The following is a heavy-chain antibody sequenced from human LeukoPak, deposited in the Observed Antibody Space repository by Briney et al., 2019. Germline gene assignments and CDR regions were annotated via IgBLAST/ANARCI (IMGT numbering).Heavy chain of an antibody. D-gene: IGHD6-19*01. CDR2: IFYSGNT. J-gene: IGHJ4*02. CDR3: ARRSSGGGLFDY. V-gene: IGHV4-39*02. Sequence: SETLSLTCTVYGGSISSSSYYWGWIRQPPGKGLEWIGSIFYSGNTYYNAPLKSRVTISVDTPKNHFSLKLSSVTSADTAVYYCARRSSGGGLFDYWGQGTLVTVSS. CDR1: GGSISSSSYY.